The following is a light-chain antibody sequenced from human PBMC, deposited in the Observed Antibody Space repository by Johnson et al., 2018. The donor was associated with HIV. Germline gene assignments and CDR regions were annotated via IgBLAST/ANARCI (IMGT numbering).Light chain of an antibody. Sequence: QSVLTQPPSVSAAPGQKVTISCFGSDSNIGNNYVSWYQQLPGTAPKLLIYDNDKRPSGIPDRFSGSKSGTSATLGITGLQTGDEADYYFGTWDSSLSAAIVFGTGTKLTV. CDR3: GTWDSSLSAAIV. CDR2: DND. V-gene: IGLV1-51*01. CDR1: DSNIGNNY. J-gene: IGLJ1*01.